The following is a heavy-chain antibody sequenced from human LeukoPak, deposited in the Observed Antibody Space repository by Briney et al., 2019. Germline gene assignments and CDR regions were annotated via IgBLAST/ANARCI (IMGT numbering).Heavy chain of an antibody. CDR3: ARGDESLVYGMDV. CDR2: ISYSGST. J-gene: IGHJ6*02. V-gene: IGHV4-31*03. Sequence: PSQTLSLTCTVSGGSISSGGYYWSWIRQHPGKGLEWVGYISYSGSTHYSPSLSSRVSISLDTSKNQFSLRLKSVTAADTAVYYCARGDESLVYGMDVWGQGTTVTVSS. CDR1: GGSISSGGYY.